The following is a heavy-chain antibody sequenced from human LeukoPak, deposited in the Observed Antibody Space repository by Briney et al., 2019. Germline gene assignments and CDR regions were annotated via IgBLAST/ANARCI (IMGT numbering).Heavy chain of an antibody. CDR1: GFTFNTYG. CDR2: ITSSGGST. V-gene: IGHV3-23*01. CDR3: ARETSQKGAHYMDV. J-gene: IGHJ6*03. Sequence: GGSLRLSCAASGFTFNTYGMTWVRQAPGKGLAWVSAITSSGGSTYYGDSVKGRFTISRDNSRNTLYLQMNSLRVDDTAVYYCARETSQKGAHYMDVWGKGTTVTISS. D-gene: IGHD3-16*01.